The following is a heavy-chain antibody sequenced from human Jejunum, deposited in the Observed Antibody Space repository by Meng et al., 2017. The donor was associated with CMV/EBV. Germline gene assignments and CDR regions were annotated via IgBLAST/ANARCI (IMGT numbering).Heavy chain of an antibody. CDR2: IIVPSGER. CDR3: AEYQQLSPLDF. CDR1: AFTFRAYS. Sequence: EGQLVGLGGVLCHLGGFLSLSCAAPAFTFRAYSIIWVRQAPGKGLEFVSGIIVPSGERYYADFVKGRFTISRDSSKNTIYLQMHSLRAEDTAIYYCAEYQQLSPLDFWGQGTLVTVSS. V-gene: IGHV3-23*04. J-gene: IGHJ4*02. D-gene: IGHD2-2*01.